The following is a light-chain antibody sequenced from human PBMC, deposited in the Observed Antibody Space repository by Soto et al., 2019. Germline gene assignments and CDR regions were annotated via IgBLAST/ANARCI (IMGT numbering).Light chain of an antibody. Sequence: DIQMTQSPSTLSASVGDRVTITCRASQSISSWLAWYQQKPGKAPKLLIYDASSLESGVTSRFSGSGSGTEFTLTISSLQPDDFATYYCQQYNSYSPYTFGQRTKLEIK. V-gene: IGKV1-5*01. CDR3: QQYNSYSPYT. CDR1: QSISSW. J-gene: IGKJ2*01. CDR2: DAS.